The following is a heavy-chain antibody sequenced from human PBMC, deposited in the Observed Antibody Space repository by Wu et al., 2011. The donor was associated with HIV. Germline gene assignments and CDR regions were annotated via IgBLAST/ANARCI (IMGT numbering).Heavy chain of an antibody. J-gene: IGHJ3*02. CDR2: FTPVFGTS. V-gene: IGHV1-69*14. D-gene: IGHD2-2*01. CDR1: GGTFSSFA. Sequence: VQLVQSGAEVKKPGSSVKVSCKASGGTFSSFAISWVRQAPGQGLEWMGVFTPVFGTSTYAQKFQGRVTFTADKSTSTVYMDLSLKGDDTAVYFCARDRLGSSAIGAFDIWGQGTLVTVSA. CDR3: ARDRLGSSAIGAFDI.